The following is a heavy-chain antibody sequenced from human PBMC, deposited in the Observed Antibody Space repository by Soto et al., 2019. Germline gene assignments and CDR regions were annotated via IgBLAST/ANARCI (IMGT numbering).Heavy chain of an antibody. CDR2: ISAAGDP. V-gene: IGHV3-13*05. Sequence: EVQLVESGGGLVQPGGSLRLSCEASGFTFRNYDMHWVRQGTGKGLEWVSGISAAGDPDYADSVEGRFTISRENAKNSFFLQMNSLGVGDTAVYYCARAHRDFYGLDVWGQGNTVIVSS. CDR3: ARAHRDFYGLDV. CDR1: GFTFRNYD. J-gene: IGHJ6*02.